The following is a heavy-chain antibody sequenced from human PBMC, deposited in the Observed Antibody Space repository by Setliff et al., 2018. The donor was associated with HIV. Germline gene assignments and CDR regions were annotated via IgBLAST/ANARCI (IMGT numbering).Heavy chain of an antibody. CDR2: IGTYNGNT. V-gene: IGHV1-18*01. CDR3: AREFPRIRGPIIYYFDY. CDR1: GYTFTNFG. Sequence: GASVKVSCKASGYTFTNFGITWVRQAPGQGLEWMGWIGTYNGNTNYARKLQGRVTMTTDTSTSTAYMELRSLRSDDTAVYYCAREFPRIRGPIIYYFDYWGQGTLVTVSS. D-gene: IGHD3-10*01. J-gene: IGHJ4*02.